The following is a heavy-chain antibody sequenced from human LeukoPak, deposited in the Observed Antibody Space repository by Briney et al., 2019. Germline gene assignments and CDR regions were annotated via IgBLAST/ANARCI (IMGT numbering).Heavy chain of an antibody. CDR3: ARDCDYVWGSDRCFDH. Sequence: ASVKVSCKTSGYTFSNYGIHWVREAPGQGLEWMGWISAYNRNTKQKFQGRVAMTMDTSTTTAYMELRRLTSDDTAIYFCARDCDYVWGSDRCFDHWGQGTLVTVSS. J-gene: IGHJ4*02. D-gene: IGHD3-16*02. CDR1: GYTFSNYG. CDR2: ISAYNRNT. V-gene: IGHV1-18*01.